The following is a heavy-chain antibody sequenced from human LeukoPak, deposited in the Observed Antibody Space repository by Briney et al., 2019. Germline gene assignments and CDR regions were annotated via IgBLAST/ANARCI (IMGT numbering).Heavy chain of an antibody. CDR2: ISAYNGNT. D-gene: IGHD2-15*01. Sequence: RASVKVSCTASGYTFTSYGITWVRQAPGQGLEWMGWISAYNGNTKYAQNFQGRVTMTTDTSTDTAYMELRNLRSDDTAFYYCARDDLDCSGNTCYPDNYWGQGTLVAISS. J-gene: IGHJ4*02. CDR1: GYTFTSYG. V-gene: IGHV1-18*01. CDR3: ARDDLDCSGNTCYPDNY.